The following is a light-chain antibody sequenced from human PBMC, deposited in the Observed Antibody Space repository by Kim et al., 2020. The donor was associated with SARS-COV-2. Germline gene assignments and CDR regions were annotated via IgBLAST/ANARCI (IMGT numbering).Light chain of an antibody. J-gene: IGKJ2*01. V-gene: IGKV3-15*01. CDR3: QQYHKWPPWYT. Sequence: EIVMTQSPTLSVSPGEGATLSCRASQSISNNLAWYQQRPGQAPRLLIYGASTRATGIPARFSGSVSGTEFTLTISSLQSEDFAVYYCQQYHKWPPWYTFGQGTKLEI. CDR1: QSISNN. CDR2: GAS.